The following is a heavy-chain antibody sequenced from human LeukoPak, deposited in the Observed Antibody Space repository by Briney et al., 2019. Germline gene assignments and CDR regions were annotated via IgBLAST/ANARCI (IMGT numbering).Heavy chain of an antibody. Sequence: PGGSLRLSCAASGFTFSSYAMHWVRQAPGKGLEWVAVISYDGSNKYYADSVKGRFTISRDNSKNTLYLQMNSLRAEDTAVYYCARDSSTPRYCSGGSCYLGGGFDYWGQGTLVTVSS. CDR1: GFTFSSYA. V-gene: IGHV3-30*04. J-gene: IGHJ4*02. CDR3: ARDSSTPRYCSGGSCYLGGGFDY. CDR2: ISYDGSNK. D-gene: IGHD2-15*01.